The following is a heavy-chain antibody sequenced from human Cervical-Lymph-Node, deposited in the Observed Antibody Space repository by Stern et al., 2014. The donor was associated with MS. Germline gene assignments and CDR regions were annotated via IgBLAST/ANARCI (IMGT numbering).Heavy chain of an antibody. CDR1: GSTFSNYA. D-gene: IGHD3-22*01. CDR3: ARYGGDDSGSYFDY. Sequence: QVQLVQSGAEVKKPGSSVKFSCKTSGSTFSNYAITWVRQAPGQGLEWMGGIIPIFGTADYAQKFQGRVTITADESTSTAYMELSTLTSEDTAVYYCARYGGDDSGSYFDYWGQGTLVTVSS. CDR2: IIPIFGTA. V-gene: IGHV1-69*01. J-gene: IGHJ4*02.